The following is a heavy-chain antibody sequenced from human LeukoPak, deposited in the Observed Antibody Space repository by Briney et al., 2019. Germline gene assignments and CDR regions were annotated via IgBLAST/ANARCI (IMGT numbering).Heavy chain of an antibody. D-gene: IGHD2-2*01. CDR3: AREVVVPRGNWFDP. CDR2: INHSGST. Sequence: PSETLSLTCAVYGGSFRGYYWSWIRQPPGKVLEWIGEINHSGSTNYNPSLKSRVTISVDRYKKQFSLKLSSVTAADTAVYYCAREVVVPRGNWFDPWGQGTLVTVSS. V-gene: IGHV4-34*01. J-gene: IGHJ5*02. CDR1: GGSFRGYY.